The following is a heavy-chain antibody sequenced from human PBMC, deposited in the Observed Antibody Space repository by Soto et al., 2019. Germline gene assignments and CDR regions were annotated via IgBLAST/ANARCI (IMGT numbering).Heavy chain of an antibody. CDR2: IIPIFGTA. J-gene: IGHJ6*02. CDR3: ARTKDWNERFYYYGMDV. Sequence: ASVKVSCKASGGTFSSYAISWVRQAPGQGLEWMGGIIPIFGTANYAQKFQGRVTITADESTSTAYMELSSLRSEDTAVYYCARTKDWNERFYYYGMDVWGQGTTVTVSS. D-gene: IGHD1-1*01. V-gene: IGHV1-69*13. CDR1: GGTFSSYA.